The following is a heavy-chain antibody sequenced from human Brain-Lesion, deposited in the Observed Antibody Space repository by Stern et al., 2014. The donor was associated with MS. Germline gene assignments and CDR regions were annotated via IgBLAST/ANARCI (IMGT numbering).Heavy chain of an antibody. J-gene: IGHJ4*02. D-gene: IGHD6-13*01. CDR1: GDSISSGSYY. CDR2: IYHSGTT. V-gene: IGHV4-31*03. Sequence: VQLVESGPGLVKPSQTLSLTCTVSGDSISSGSYYWSWIRQHPGQGLEWIGYIYHSGTTFYNPSLKSRVTISVDTSKNQFSLKLSSVTAADTAVYYCARAGMKLDYWGQGTLVTVSS. CDR3: ARAGMKLDY.